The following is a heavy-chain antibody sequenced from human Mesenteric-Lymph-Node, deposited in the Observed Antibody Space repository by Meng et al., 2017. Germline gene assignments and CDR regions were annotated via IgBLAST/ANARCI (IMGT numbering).Heavy chain of an antibody. CDR2: IYSSGST. CDR1: SGSISGNF. Sequence: SETLSLTCIISSGSISGNFWSWIRQPPGKGLEWIAYIYSSGSTKYNPSLRSRVTISVDTSKNQFSLKLTSVTAADTAVYYCARTTRGGSMDVWGQGATVTVS. CDR3: ARTTRGGSMDV. V-gene: IGHV4-59*01. J-gene: IGHJ6*02. D-gene: IGHD3-16*01.